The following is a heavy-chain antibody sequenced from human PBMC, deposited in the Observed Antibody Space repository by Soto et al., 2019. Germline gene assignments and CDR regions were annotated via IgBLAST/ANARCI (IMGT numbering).Heavy chain of an antibody. CDR1: GGTFSSYA. CDR3: ARVRTSYYYDTNPDAFDI. J-gene: IGHJ3*02. Sequence: ASVKVSCKASGGTFSSYAISWVRQAPGQGLEWMGGIILIFGTANYAQKFQGRVTITADESTGTSYMELSSLRSEDTAVYYCARVRTSYYYDTNPDAFDIWGQGTMVTVSS. D-gene: IGHD3-22*01. CDR2: IILIFGTA. V-gene: IGHV1-69*13.